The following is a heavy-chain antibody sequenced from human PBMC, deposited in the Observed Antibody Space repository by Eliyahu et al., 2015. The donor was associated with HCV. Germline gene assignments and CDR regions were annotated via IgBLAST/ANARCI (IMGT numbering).Heavy chain of an antibody. CDR3: ASGGGGIAVAGTGGWFDP. CDR2: IHXXGST. Sequence: QVQLQESGPGLVKPSETLSLTCTVPGGSIPXYXWSWIRRPPGKGLEWIGYIHXXGSTNYNPSLKSRVTISLDTSKNQFSLNLTSVTAADTAVYYCASGGGGIAVAGTGGWFDPWGQGTLVTVSS. D-gene: IGHD6-19*01. J-gene: IGHJ5*02. CDR1: GGSIPXYX. V-gene: IGHV4-59*01.